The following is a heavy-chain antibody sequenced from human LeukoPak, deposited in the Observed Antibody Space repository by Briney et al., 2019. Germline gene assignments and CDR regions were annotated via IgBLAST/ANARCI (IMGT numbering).Heavy chain of an antibody. J-gene: IGHJ4*02. CDR3: ARAFETSAALDY. V-gene: IGHV1-8*01. Sequence: ASVTVSCKASGYTLTSYDINWVRQAAGQGLEWMGWMNPNSGNTVYTQNSQARVTMTRNTSITTAYMELNSLRSEDTAVYYCARAFETSAALDYCGQGTLVAASS. CDR2: MNPNSGNT. D-gene: IGHD6-13*01. CDR1: GYTLTSYD.